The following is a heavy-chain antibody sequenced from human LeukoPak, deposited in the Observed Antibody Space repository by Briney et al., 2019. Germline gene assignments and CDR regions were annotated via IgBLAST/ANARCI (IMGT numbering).Heavy chain of an antibody. V-gene: IGHV4-34*01. CDR2: INHSGST. D-gene: IGHD3-3*01. Sequence: SETLSLTCAVYGGSFSGYYWSWIRQPPGKGLEWIGEINHSGSTNYNPSLKSRVTISVDTSKNQFSLKLSSVTAADTAVYYCARGHWSGYYLDYWGREPWSPSPQ. CDR3: ARGHWSGYYLDY. CDR1: GGSFSGYY. J-gene: IGHJ4*02.